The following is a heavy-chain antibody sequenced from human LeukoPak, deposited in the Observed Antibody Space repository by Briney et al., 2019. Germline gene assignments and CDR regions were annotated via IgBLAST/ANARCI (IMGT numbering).Heavy chain of an antibody. CDR2: IYDSGST. D-gene: IGHD3-22*01. Sequence: SETLSLTCTVSGGSLSRYYWSWIRQPPGKGLEWIGYIYDSGSTNYNPSLKSRVTISVDTSKNQFSLKLSSVTAADTAVYYCARGRGVRDYYDSSGPSYYGMDVWGQGTTVTVSS. CDR1: GGSLSRYY. V-gene: IGHV4-59*01. J-gene: IGHJ6*02. CDR3: ARGRGVRDYYDSSGPSYYGMDV.